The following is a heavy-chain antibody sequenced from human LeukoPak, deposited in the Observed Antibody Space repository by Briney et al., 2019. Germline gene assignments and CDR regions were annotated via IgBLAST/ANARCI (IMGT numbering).Heavy chain of an antibody. V-gene: IGHV5-51*01. CDR3: VRQGYSYGSDY. J-gene: IGHJ4*02. Sequence: GESLKISRKVAGYSFTSYWIGWVRQMPGIGLEWMGIIFPGDSDTRYSPSLQGQVSISVDKSISTAYLQWSSLRASDTAMYYCVRQGYSYGSDYWGQGTLVTVSS. CDR1: GYSFTSYW. D-gene: IGHD5-18*01. CDR2: IFPGDSDT.